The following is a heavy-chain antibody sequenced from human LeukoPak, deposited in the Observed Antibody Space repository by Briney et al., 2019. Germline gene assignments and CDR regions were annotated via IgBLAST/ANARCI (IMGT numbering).Heavy chain of an antibody. V-gene: IGHV4-39*07. D-gene: IGHD2-15*01. CDR1: GASISSSSYD. Sequence: SETLSLTCTVSGASISSSSYDWGWIRQPPGKGLEWIGTIYYSGSSYYNPSLESRVTISVDTSKKQFSLKLSSVTAADTAVYYCARPYCSAGNCYSNFDSWGQGTLVTVSS. CDR3: ARPYCSAGNCYSNFDS. J-gene: IGHJ4*02. CDR2: IYYSGSS.